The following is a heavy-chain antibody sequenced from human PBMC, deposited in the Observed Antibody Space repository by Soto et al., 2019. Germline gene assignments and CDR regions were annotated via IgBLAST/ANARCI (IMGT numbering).Heavy chain of an antibody. J-gene: IGHJ5*02. D-gene: IGHD3-10*01. CDR1: GGSISSSSYY. CDR3: ARQSTTYGSGSYDWTDP. Sequence: SETLSLTCTVSGGSISSSSYYWGWIRQPPGKGLEWIGSIYYSGSTYYNPSLKSRVTISVDTSKNQFSLKLSSVTAADTAVYYCARQSTTYGSGSYDWTDPSGQGTLVTVSS. CDR2: IYYSGST. V-gene: IGHV4-39*01.